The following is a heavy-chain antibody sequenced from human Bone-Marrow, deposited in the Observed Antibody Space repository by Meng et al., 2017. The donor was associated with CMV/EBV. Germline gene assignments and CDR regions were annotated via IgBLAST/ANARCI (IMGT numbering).Heavy chain of an antibody. Sequence: ASGGTFSSYALSWVRQAPGHGLEWMGGIIPIFGTANYAQKFQGRVTITTDESTSTAYMELSSLRSEDTAVYYCARESSGAASVYFQHWGQGTLVTVSS. CDR1: GGTFSSYA. D-gene: IGHD1-26*01. J-gene: IGHJ1*01. CDR2: IIPIFGTA. V-gene: IGHV1-69*05. CDR3: ARESSGAASVYFQH.